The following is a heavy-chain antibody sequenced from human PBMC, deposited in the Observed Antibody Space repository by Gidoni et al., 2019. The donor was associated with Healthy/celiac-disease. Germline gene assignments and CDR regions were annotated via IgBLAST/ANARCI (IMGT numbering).Heavy chain of an antibody. CDR3: ASNLPGIAAAGTFDYYGMDV. D-gene: IGHD6-13*01. Sequence: QVQLVQSGAEVKKPGSSVKVSCKASGGTFSSYAISWVRQGPGQGLEWMGGVIPIFGTANYAQKFQGKVTITADESTSTAYMELSSLRSEDTAVYYCASNLPGIAAAGTFDYYGMDVWGQGTTVTVSS. V-gene: IGHV1-69*01. J-gene: IGHJ6*02. CDR2: VIPIFGTA. CDR1: GGTFSSYA.